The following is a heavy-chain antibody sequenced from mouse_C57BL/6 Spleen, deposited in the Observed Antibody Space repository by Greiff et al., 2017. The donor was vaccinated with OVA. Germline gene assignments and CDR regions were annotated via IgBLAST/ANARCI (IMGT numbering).Heavy chain of an antibody. Sequence: EVKLMESGGGLVKPGGSLKLSCAASGFTFSDYGMHWVRQAPEKGLEWVAYLSSGSSTIYYAATVKGRFTISRDNAKNTLFRQMTSLRSEDTAMYYCARQHAYWGQGTLVTVSA. J-gene: IGHJ3*01. CDR1: GFTFSDYG. CDR2: LSSGSSTI. V-gene: IGHV5-17*01. CDR3: ARQHAY.